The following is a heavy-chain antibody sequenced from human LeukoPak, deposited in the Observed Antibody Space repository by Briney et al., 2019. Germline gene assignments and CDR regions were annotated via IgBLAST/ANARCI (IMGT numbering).Heavy chain of an antibody. V-gene: IGHV3-7*01. D-gene: IGHD5-24*01. CDR3: ARDNDGYNSYWFDP. J-gene: IGHJ5*02. CDR2: IKQDGSEK. Sequence: PGGSLRLSCAASGFTFSSYWMSWVRQAPGKGLEWVANIKQDGSEKYYVDSVKGRFTISRDNAKNSLYLQMNSLRAEDTAVYYCARDNDGYNSYWFDPWGQGTLVTVSS. CDR1: GFTFSSYW.